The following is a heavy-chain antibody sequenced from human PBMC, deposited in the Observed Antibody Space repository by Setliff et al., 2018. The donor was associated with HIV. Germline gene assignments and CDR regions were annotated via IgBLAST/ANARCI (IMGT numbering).Heavy chain of an antibody. CDR1: GGSLNGFY. V-gene: IGHV4-34*01. CDR2: INHRGST. J-gene: IGHJ4*02. Sequence: PSETLSLTCAFYGGSLNGFYWGWIRQSPGKGLEWIGEINHRGSTNYNPSLKSRVTIRVDMSKNQFSLEVTAVTAADTAVYYCVRGSISGMYYFDYWGLGTLVTVSS. D-gene: IGHD5-12*01. CDR3: VRGSISGMYYFDY.